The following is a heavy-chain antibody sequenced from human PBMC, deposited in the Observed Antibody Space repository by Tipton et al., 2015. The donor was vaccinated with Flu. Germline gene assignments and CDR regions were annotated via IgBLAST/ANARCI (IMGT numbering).Heavy chain of an antibody. Sequence: TLSLTCAVYGGSFSGYYWSWIRQPPGKGLEWIGEINHGGSTNYNPSLKSRVTISVDTSKNQFSLKLSSVTAADAAVYYCARAPSGGSSIAARSHWFDPWGQGTLVTVSS. J-gene: IGHJ5*02. CDR2: INHGGST. D-gene: IGHD6-6*01. CDR3: ARAPSGGSSIAARSHWFDP. CDR1: GGSFSGYY. V-gene: IGHV4-34*01.